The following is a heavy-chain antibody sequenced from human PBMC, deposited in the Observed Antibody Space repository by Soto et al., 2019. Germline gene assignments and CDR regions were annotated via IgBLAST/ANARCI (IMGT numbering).Heavy chain of an antibody. J-gene: IGHJ4*02. D-gene: IGHD1-26*01. CDR3: AREGGIVGATAADY. CDR1: GGSFSGYS. V-gene: IGHV4-34*09. Sequence: SETLSLTCAVYGGSFSGYSCTWIRQPPGKGLEWIGYMYHSGSTYYNPSLKSRVTISVDRSKNQFSLKLSSVAAADTAVYYCAREGGIVGATAADYWGQGTLVTVSS. CDR2: MYHSGST.